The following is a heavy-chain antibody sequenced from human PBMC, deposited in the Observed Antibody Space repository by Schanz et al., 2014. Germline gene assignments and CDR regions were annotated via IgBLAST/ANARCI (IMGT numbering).Heavy chain of an antibody. CDR1: GFAFSSYS. CDR3: ASPSGYSGYGTYFDF. Sequence: QLVGSGGGLIQPGGSLRLSCTASGFAFSSYSMNWVRQAPGKGLEWVSGISGSGGSTYYADSVEGRFTISRDNSRNTLYLQMNSLRTEDTAVYYCASPSGYSGYGTYFDFWGQGTLVTVSS. V-gene: IGHV3-23*04. D-gene: IGHD5-12*01. J-gene: IGHJ4*02. CDR2: ISGSGGST.